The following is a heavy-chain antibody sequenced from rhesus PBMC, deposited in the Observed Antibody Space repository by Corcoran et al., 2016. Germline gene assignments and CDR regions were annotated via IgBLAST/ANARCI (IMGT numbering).Heavy chain of an antibody. CDR1: GGSISSSY. Sequence: QVQLQESGPGLVKPSETLSVTCAVSGGSISSSYWSWIRQAPGKGLVWIGYIYGSGSSTNYNPSLQSPVTLSVDTSNTQLSLKLSSLTTADTAVYYCARVYSSWSGEDYWGHGVLVTVSS. D-gene: IGHD6-13*01. CDR2: IYGSGSST. J-gene: IGHJ4*01. CDR3: ARVYSSWSGEDY. V-gene: IGHV4-169*01.